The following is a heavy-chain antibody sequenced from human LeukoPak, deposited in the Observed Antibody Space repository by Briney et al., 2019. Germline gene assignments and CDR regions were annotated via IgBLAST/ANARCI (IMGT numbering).Heavy chain of an antibody. D-gene: IGHD3-9*01. CDR1: GGSISSGGYY. J-gene: IGHJ4*02. Sequence: SETLSLICTVSGGSISSGGYYWSWIRQHPGKGLEWIGYIYYSGSTYYNPSLKSRVTISVDTSKNQFSLKLSSVTAADTAVYYCARVLVGYDILTGYYNRWVDYWGQGTLVTVSS. CDR3: ARVLVGYDILTGYYNRWVDY. V-gene: IGHV4-31*03. CDR2: IYYSGST.